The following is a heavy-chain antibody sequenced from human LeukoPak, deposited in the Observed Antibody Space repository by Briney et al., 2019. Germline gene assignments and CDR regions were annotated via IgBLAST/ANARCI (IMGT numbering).Heavy chain of an antibody. CDR1: GFTFSSYA. V-gene: IGHV3-23*01. D-gene: IGHD6-19*01. J-gene: IGHJ4*02. CDR2: ISGSGGST. Sequence: GGSLKLSCAASGFTFSSYAMSWVRQAPGKGLEWVSAISGSGGSTYYADSVKGRFTISRDNSKNTLYLQMNSLRAEDTAVYCCARGSSGWTYYFDYWGQGTLVTVSS. CDR3: ARGSSGWTYYFDY.